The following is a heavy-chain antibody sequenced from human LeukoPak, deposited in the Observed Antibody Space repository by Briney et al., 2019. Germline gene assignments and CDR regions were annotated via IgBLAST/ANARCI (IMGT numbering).Heavy chain of an antibody. Sequence: SETLSLTCTVSGGSISSSSYYWGWIRQPPGKGLEWIGSIYYSGGTRSNPSLKSRVTISVDTSKNQFSLKLSSVTAADTAVYYCARAPYDFWSGYPRNPFDPWGQGTLVTVSS. CDR3: ARAPYDFWSGYPRNPFDP. CDR1: GGSISSSSYY. V-gene: IGHV4-39*07. CDR2: IYYSGGT. D-gene: IGHD3-3*01. J-gene: IGHJ5*02.